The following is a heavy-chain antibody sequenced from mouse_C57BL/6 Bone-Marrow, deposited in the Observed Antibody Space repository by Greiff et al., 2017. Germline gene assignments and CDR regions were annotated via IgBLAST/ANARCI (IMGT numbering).Heavy chain of an antibody. Sequence: QVQLKESGAELARPGASVKLSCKASGYTFTSYGISWVKQRTGQGLEWIGEIYPRSGNTYYNEKFKGKATLTADKSSSTAYMELRSLTSEDSAVYFCARDYYEYPFAYWGQGTLVTVSA. CDR2: IYPRSGNT. V-gene: IGHV1-81*01. J-gene: IGHJ3*01. CDR3: ARDYYEYPFAY. CDR1: GYTFTSYG. D-gene: IGHD2-4*01.